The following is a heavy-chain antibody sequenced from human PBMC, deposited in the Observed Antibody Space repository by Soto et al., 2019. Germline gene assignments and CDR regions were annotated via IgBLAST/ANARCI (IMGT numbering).Heavy chain of an antibody. CDR1: GGTFSSYA. J-gene: IGHJ6*02. D-gene: IGHD6-6*01. Sequence: QVQLVQSGAEVKKPGSSVKVSCKASGGTFSSYAISWVRQAPGQGLEWMGGIIPIFGTANYAQKFQGRVTITADESTSTAYMEVSSLRSEDTAVYYCARADSSSSWIAGGMGVWGQGTTVTVSS. V-gene: IGHV1-69*01. CDR3: ARADSSSSWIAGGMGV. CDR2: IIPIFGTA.